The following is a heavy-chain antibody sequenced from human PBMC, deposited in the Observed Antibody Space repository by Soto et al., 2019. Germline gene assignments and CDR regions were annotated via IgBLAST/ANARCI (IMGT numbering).Heavy chain of an antibody. CDR2: ISYDGSNK. CDR1: GFTFSSYA. Sequence: GGSLRLSCAASGFTFSSYAMHWVRQAPGKGLEWVAVISYDGSNKYYADSVKGRFTISRDNSKNTLYLQMNSLRAEDTAVYYCARDMFATVTTAHYYYYGMDVWGQGTTVTVSS. J-gene: IGHJ6*02. CDR3: ARDMFATVTTAHYYYYGMDV. V-gene: IGHV3-30-3*01. D-gene: IGHD4-4*01.